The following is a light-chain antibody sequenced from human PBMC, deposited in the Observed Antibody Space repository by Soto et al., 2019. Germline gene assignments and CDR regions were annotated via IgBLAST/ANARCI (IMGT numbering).Light chain of an antibody. CDR2: EVS. V-gene: IGLV2-14*01. J-gene: IGLJ1*01. CDR1: SSDVGGYNS. CDR3: NSYRHSTTLV. Sequence: QSALTQPASVSGSPGQSITISCTGTSSDVGGYNSVSWFLQHPSKAPKLIIYEVSHRPSGVSIRFSGSKSGNTASLTISGLQAEDEADYYCNSYRHSTTLVFGTGTKLTVL.